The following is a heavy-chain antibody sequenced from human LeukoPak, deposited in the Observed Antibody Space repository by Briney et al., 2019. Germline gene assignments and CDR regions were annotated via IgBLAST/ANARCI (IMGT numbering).Heavy chain of an antibody. CDR2: IYHSGST. CDR1: GGSISSGGSS. D-gene: IGHD6-13*01. J-gene: IGHJ4*02. Sequence: SETLSLTCAVSGGSISSGGSSWSWIRQPPGKGLEWIGYIYHSGSTYYNPSLKSRVTISVDRSKNQFSLKLSSVTAADTAVYYCARALQQPFDYWGQGTLVTVSS. V-gene: IGHV4-30-2*01. CDR3: ARALQQPFDY.